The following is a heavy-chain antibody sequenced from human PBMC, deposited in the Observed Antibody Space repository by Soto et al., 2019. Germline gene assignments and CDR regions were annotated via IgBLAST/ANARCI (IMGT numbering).Heavy chain of an antibody. CDR3: AREMTDGFFDY. J-gene: IGHJ4*02. V-gene: IGHV4-59*01. CDR2: IYYSGST. Sequence: PSETLSLTCTVSGGSISSYYWSWIRQPPGKGLEWIGYIYYSGSTNYNPSLKSRVTISVGTSKNQFSLKLSSVTAADTAVYYCAREMTDGFFDYWGQGTLVTVS. D-gene: IGHD5-12*01. CDR1: GGSISSYY.